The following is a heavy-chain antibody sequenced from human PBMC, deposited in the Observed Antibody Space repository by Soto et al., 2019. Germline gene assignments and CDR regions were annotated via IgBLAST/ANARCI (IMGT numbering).Heavy chain of an antibody. V-gene: IGHV1-18*01. J-gene: IGHJ6*03. Sequence: QVQLMQSGAEVKKPGASVKVSCKASGYPFTSYSISWVRQAPGQGLEWMGWISTYNGNTNYAQKFQDRLTMTTDTSTSTAYMEVRSLSSDDTAVYYCARGVDYFYQYMDVWGKGTTVTVSS. CDR1: GYPFTSYS. CDR2: ISTYNGNT. CDR3: ARGVDYFYQYMDV.